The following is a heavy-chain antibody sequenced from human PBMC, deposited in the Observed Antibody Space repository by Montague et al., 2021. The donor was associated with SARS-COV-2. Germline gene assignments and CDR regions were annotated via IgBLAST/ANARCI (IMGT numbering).Heavy chain of an antibody. D-gene: IGHD6-13*01. CDR1: GFKFDDYT. J-gene: IGHJ4*02. Sequence: SLRLSCAASGFKFDDYTMHWVRQVPGKGLQWVSLISWDGTTTHYAESVEGRFTISRDNSISSLYLQMSSLRNDDTGLYYRAQGIGDSRSFLEFWGQGTLLTVSS. CDR3: AQGIGDSRSFLEF. V-gene: IGHV3-43*01. CDR2: ISWDGTTT.